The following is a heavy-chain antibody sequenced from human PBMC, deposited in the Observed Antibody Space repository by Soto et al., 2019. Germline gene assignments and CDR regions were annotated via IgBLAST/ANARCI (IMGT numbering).Heavy chain of an antibody. Sequence: GGSLRLSCAASGFTFSSYAMSWVRQAPGKGLEWVSAISGSGGGTYYADSVKGRFTISRDNSKKTLYLQMNSLRAEDTAVYYCAKGREGPIAVAGTSVFDYWGQGTLVTVSS. J-gene: IGHJ4*02. CDR2: ISGSGGGT. D-gene: IGHD6-19*01. V-gene: IGHV3-23*01. CDR3: AKGREGPIAVAGTSVFDY. CDR1: GFTFSSYA.